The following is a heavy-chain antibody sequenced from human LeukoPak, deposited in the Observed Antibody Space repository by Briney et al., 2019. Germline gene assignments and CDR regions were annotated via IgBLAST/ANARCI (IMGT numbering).Heavy chain of an antibody. D-gene: IGHD3-16*02. J-gene: IGHJ6*04. CDR3: ASLIVRTLFVDV. CDR1: GGSISSYY. Sequence: SETLSLTCTVSGGSISSYYWSWIRQPPGKGLEWIGSIYHSGSTYYNPSLKSRVTISVDTSKNQFSLKLSSVTAADTAVYYCASLIVRTLFVDVWGKGTTVTVSS. CDR2: IYHSGST. V-gene: IGHV4-59*08.